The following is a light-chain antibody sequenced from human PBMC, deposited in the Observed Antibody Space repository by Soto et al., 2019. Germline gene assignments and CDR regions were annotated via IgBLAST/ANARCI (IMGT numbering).Light chain of an antibody. CDR2: EVS. J-gene: IGLJ1*01. V-gene: IGLV2-23*02. CDR1: SSDVGSYNL. Sequence: SVLKRPASGSGAPGQAITISCTGTSSDVGSYNLVSWYQQHPGKAPKLMIYEVSKRPSGVSYRFSGSKSGNTASLTISGLQAEDEADYYCCSYAGSSTSVFGTGTKVTVL. CDR3: CSYAGSSTSV.